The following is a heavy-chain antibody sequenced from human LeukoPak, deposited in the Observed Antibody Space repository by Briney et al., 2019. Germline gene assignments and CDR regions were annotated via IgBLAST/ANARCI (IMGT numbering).Heavy chain of an antibody. Sequence: PGGSLRLSCAASGFTFSTYAMSWVRQAPGKGLEWVSVMSGSGGSTHYPNSVKGRFTISRDNSKNTLYLQKNSLRADDTAVYYCAKDFRGGQYDCGVGYFDCWGQGTLVTVSS. J-gene: IGHJ4*02. CDR3: AKDFRGGQYDCGVGYFDC. CDR1: GFTFSTYA. D-gene: IGHD2-21*01. CDR2: MSGSGGST. V-gene: IGHV3-23*01.